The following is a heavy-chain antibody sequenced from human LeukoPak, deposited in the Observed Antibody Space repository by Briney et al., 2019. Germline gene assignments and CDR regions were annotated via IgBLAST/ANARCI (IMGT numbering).Heavy chain of an antibody. CDR3: ARDHLSADFWSGYYTPSPPHDY. J-gene: IGHJ4*02. D-gene: IGHD3-3*01. V-gene: IGHV1-2*02. CDR2: INPNSGGT. CDR1: GYTFTGYY. Sequence: ASVKVSCKASGYTFTGYYMHWVRQAPGQGLEWMGWINPNSGGTNYAQKFQGRVTMTRDTSISTAYMELSRLRSDDTAVYYCARDHLSADFWSGYYTPSPPHDYWGQGTLVTVSS.